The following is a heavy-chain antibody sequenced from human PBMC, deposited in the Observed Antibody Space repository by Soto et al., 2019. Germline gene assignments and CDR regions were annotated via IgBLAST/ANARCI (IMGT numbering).Heavy chain of an antibody. V-gene: IGHV1-69*13. D-gene: IGHD2-15*01. CDR2: IIPIFGTA. CDR1: GGTFSSYA. CDR3: AGQYCSGGSCIFDY. J-gene: IGHJ4*02. Sequence: ASVKVSCKASGGTFSSYAISWVRQAPGQGLEWMGGIIPIFGTANYAQKFQGRVTITADESTSTAYMELSSLRSEDTAVYYCAGQYCSGGSCIFDYWGQVTLVTVSS.